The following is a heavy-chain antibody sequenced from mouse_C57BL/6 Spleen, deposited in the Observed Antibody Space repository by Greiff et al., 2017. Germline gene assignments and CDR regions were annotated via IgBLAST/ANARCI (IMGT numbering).Heavy chain of an antibody. CDR3: TPNWDYFDY. Sequence: QVHVKQSGAELVRPGASVTLSCKASGYTFTDYEMHWVKQTPVHGLEWIGAIDPETGGTAYNQKFKGKAILTADKSSSTAYMELRSLTSEDSAVYYCTPNWDYFDYWGQGTTLTVSS. J-gene: IGHJ2*01. CDR2: IDPETGGT. CDR1: GYTFTDYE. D-gene: IGHD4-1*01. V-gene: IGHV1-15*01.